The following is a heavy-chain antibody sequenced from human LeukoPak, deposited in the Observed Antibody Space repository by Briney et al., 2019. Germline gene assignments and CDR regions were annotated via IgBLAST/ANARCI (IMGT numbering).Heavy chain of an antibody. Sequence: GGSLRLSCAASGLTFSSYGMHWVRQAPGKGLEWVAVIWYDGSNKYYADSVKGRFTISRDNSKNTLYLQMNSLRAEDTAVYYCARELYDYVWGSYRAHDAFDIWGQGTMVTVSS. CDR2: IWYDGSNK. J-gene: IGHJ3*02. CDR1: GLTFSSYG. CDR3: ARELYDYVWGSYRAHDAFDI. V-gene: IGHV3-33*01. D-gene: IGHD3-16*02.